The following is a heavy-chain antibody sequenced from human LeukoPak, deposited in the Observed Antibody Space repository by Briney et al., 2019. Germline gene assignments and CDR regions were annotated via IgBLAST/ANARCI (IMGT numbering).Heavy chain of an antibody. V-gene: IGHV3-7*04. CDR1: GFTFSGYW. CDR2: IKQDGSEK. J-gene: IGHJ4*02. D-gene: IGHD2-2*01. Sequence: PGGSLRLSCAASGFTFSGYWMSWVRQAPGKGLEWVAHIKQDGSEKYYVDSVKGRFTISRGNAKNSLYLQLNSLRLEDTAVYYCARLRYAPDVWGQGTLVTVSS. CDR3: ARLRYAPDV.